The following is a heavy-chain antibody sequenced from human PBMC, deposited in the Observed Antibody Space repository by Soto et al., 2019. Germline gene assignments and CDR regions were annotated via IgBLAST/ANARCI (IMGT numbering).Heavy chain of an antibody. CDR2: IIPILGVA. D-gene: IGHD4-17*01. CDR1: GDTFSNHT. Sequence: QVQLVQSGAEVKKPGSSVKVSCKASGDTFSNHTISWVRQAPGQGLEWIGRIIPILGVANYAQKFQGRVTITADKSTTAAYRELSSLRSADPAVYYCARVAEMGTVTEGYYYYMDVWGKGTTVNVS. V-gene: IGHV1-69*04. CDR3: ARVAEMGTVTEGYYYYMDV. J-gene: IGHJ6*03.